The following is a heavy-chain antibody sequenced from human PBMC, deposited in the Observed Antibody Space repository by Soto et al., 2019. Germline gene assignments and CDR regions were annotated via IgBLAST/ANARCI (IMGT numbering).Heavy chain of an antibody. D-gene: IGHD3-22*01. CDR2: ISGSGDST. V-gene: IGHV3-23*01. CDR3: AKDRTMKVVGHLEL. Sequence: ELLESVGGLVQPGGSLRLSCAASGFTSSNYAMTWVRQAPGQGLEWVSAISGSGDSTFYADSVKGRFTISRDNTKGTLFLQMDSLRAEDTAVYYCAKDRTMKVVGHLELWGQGTLVTVSS. J-gene: IGHJ4*02. CDR1: GFTSSNYA.